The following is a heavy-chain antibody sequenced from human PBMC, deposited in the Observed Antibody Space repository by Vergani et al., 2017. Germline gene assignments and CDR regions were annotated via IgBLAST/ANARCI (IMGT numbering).Heavy chain of an antibody. CDR3: ARLVNAGTYNWGSYYFVY. D-gene: IGHD1-20*01. CDR2: IYYSGST. Sequence: QVQLQESGPGLVKPSETLSLTCTVSGGSISSYYWSWIRQPPGKGLEWIGYIYYSGSTNYNPSLKSRVTISVDTSKNQFSLKLSSVTAADTAVYYCARLVNAGTYNWGSYYFVYWGQGTLVTVSS. CDR1: GGSISSYY. V-gene: IGHV4-59*08. J-gene: IGHJ4*02.